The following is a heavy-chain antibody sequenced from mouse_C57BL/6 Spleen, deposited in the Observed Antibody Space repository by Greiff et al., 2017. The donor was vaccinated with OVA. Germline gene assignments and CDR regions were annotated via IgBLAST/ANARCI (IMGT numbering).Heavy chain of an antibody. V-gene: IGHV1-26*01. D-gene: IGHD2-12*01. J-gene: IGHJ3*01. CDR3: ARGGIRRGGFAY. CDR1: GYTFTDYY. CDR2: INPNNGGT. Sequence: VQLQQSGPELVKPGASVKISCKASGYTFTDYYMNWVKQSHGKSLEWIGDINPNNGGTNYNQKFKGQATLTVDKSSSTAYMELRSLTSEDSAVYYCARGGIRRGGFAYWSQGTLVTVSA.